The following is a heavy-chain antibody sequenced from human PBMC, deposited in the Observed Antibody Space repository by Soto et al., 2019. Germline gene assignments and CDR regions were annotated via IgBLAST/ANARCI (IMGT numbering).Heavy chain of an antibody. D-gene: IGHD6-19*01. V-gene: IGHV3-23*01. CDR1: GLTFSSYS. J-gene: IGHJ3*02. CDR3: AKGFSSGEAVDI. CDR2: MSGSGGST. Sequence: GVSLRLSWAASGLTFSSYSMSWVRQAPGKGLEWVSAMSGSGGSTYYAESVKGRFTISRDNSKKTLYLQMNSLRAEDTAVYYCAKGFSSGEAVDIWGQGTMVTVSS.